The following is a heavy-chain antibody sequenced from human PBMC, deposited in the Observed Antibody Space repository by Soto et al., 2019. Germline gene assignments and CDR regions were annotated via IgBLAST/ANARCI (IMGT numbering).Heavy chain of an antibody. V-gene: IGHV3-21*03. D-gene: IGHD3-22*01. J-gene: IGHJ4*02. CDR2: ISSTGTYI. CDR3: AKVNYYYDSSGYYPPAY. Sequence: EVQLVESGGGPIKPGGSLRLSCAASGFTFSTYTMNWVRQAPGKGLEWVSSISSTGTYIYYADSVRGRFTISRDNAKNSLYLQMNSLRDEDTAVYYCAKVNYYYDSSGYYPPAYWVQGTMVTVS. CDR1: GFTFSTYT.